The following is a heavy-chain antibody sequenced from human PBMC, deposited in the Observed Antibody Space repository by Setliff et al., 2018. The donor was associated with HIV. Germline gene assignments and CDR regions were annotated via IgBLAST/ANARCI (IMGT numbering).Heavy chain of an antibody. D-gene: IGHD1-26*01. J-gene: IGHJ6*02. CDR3: ARAELAGAGAQAVRAAGYYYGMDV. CDR2: MNPNSGNT. CDR1: GHTFTSYD. V-gene: IGHV1-8*01. Sequence: ASVKVSCKASGHTFTSYDINWVRQATGQGLEWMGWMNPNSGNTGYAQKFQGRVTMTRNTSISTAYMELSSLRSEDTAVYYCARAELAGAGAQAVRAAGYYYGMDVWGQGTTVTVSS.